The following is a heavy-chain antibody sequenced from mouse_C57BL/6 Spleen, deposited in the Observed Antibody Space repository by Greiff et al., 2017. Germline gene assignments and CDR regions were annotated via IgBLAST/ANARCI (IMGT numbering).Heavy chain of an antibody. CDR3: AREDSKRGCDV. CDR2: IDPSDSET. Sequence: QVQLQQPGAELVRPGSSVKLSCKASGYTFTSYWMHWVKQRPIQGLEWIGNIDPSDSETHYNQKFKDKATLTVDKSSSTAYMQLSSLTSEDSAVYYCAREDSKRGCDVWGTGTTVTVSS. CDR1: GYTFTSYW. J-gene: IGHJ1*03. V-gene: IGHV1-52*01. D-gene: IGHD2-5*01.